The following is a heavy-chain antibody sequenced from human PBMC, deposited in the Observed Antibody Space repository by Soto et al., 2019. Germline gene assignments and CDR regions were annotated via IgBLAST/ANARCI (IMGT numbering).Heavy chain of an antibody. Sequence: QVQLVQSGAEVKKPGASVKVSCKASGYTFTSYDINWVRQATGQGLEWMGWMNPNSCNTGYSQKFQGRVTMTRNTSISTAYMELSSMRSEDPAVYYCVREVVGWFAPWRQGTLVTVS. J-gene: IGHJ5*02. D-gene: IGHD2-15*01. V-gene: IGHV1-8*01. CDR2: MNPNSCNT. CDR3: VREVVGWFAP. CDR1: GYTFTSYD.